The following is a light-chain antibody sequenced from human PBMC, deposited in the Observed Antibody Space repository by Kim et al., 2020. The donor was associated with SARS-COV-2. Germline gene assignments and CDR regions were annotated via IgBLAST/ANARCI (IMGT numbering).Light chain of an antibody. Sequence: DIQMTQSPSILSASLGDRVTITCRASQSVTNCLAWYQQKPGKAPKFMIYKASSVESGVPSRFSGSGYGTEFTLTISSLQPDDFATYYCLQYQNYPLTFGGGTKVDIK. J-gene: IGKJ4*01. CDR1: QSVTNC. CDR2: KAS. CDR3: LQYQNYPLT. V-gene: IGKV1-5*03.